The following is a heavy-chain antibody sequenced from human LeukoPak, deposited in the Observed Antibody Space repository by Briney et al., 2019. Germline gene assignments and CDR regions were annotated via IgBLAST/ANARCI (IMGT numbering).Heavy chain of an antibody. V-gene: IGHV3-30*02. CDR2: IRYDGSNK. CDR3: SKDTLWFGEFHFDY. D-gene: IGHD3-10*01. Sequence: PGGSLRLSCAASGFTFSSYGMHWVRRAPGEGLEWVAFIRYDGSNKYYADSVKGRFTISRDNSKNTLYLQMNSLRAEDTAVYYCSKDTLWFGEFHFDYWGQGTLVTVSS. J-gene: IGHJ4*02. CDR1: GFTFSSYG.